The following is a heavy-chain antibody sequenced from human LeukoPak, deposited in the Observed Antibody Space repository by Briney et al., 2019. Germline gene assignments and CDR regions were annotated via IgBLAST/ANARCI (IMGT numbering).Heavy chain of an antibody. CDR1: GFTFSSYA. J-gene: IGHJ3*02. V-gene: IGHV3-23*01. CDR3: AKDEEGVDAFDI. D-gene: IGHD3-10*01. CDR2: ISGSGGST. Sequence: GGSLRLSCAASGFTFSSYAMSWVRQAPGKGLEWVSAISGSGGSTYYADSVKGRFTISRDNSKNTLYLQMNSLRAEDTAVYFCAKDEEGVDAFDIWGQGTMVTVSS.